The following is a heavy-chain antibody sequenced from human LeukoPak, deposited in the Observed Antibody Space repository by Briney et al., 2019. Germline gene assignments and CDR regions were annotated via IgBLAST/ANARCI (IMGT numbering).Heavy chain of an antibody. CDR3: VRRIAFGGYLDY. Sequence: SSVKVSCKASGGTFSSYAISWVRQAPGQGLEWMGGIIPIFGTANYAQKFQGRVTITADESTSTAYMELSSLRSEDTAVYYCVRRIAFGGYLDYWGQGTQVTVSS. D-gene: IGHD3-16*01. CDR1: GGTFSSYA. V-gene: IGHV1-69*01. J-gene: IGHJ4*02. CDR2: IIPIFGTA.